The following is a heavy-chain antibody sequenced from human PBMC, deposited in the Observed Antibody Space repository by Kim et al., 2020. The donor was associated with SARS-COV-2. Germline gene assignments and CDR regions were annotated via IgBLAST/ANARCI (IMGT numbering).Heavy chain of an antibody. CDR2: ILRDGSNK. V-gene: IGHV3-30*18. Sequence: GWSLRLSCAASGFTFSNCGMYWLRQAPGKGLEWVAYILRDGSNKYYADSVKGRYTVSRDNSKNTLYLQMNSLKTDDTAVYYCAKEGTSSWFSDYWGQGALVTVSS. J-gene: IGHJ4*02. CDR3: AKEGTSSWFSDY. D-gene: IGHD6-13*01. CDR1: GFTFSNCG.